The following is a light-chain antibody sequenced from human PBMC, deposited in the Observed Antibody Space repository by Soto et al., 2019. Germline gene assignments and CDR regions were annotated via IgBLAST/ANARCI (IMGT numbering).Light chain of an antibody. V-gene: IGLV1-44*01. J-gene: IGLJ1*01. CDR1: SSNNGSNT. Sequence: SVLTQPPSASGTPGQRVTISCSGSSSNNGSNTVNWYQQLPGTAPKLLIYSNNQRPSGVPDRFSGSKSGTSASLAISGLQSEDEADYYCAAWDDSLNGYGFGTGTKVTVL. CDR2: SNN. CDR3: AAWDDSLNGYG.